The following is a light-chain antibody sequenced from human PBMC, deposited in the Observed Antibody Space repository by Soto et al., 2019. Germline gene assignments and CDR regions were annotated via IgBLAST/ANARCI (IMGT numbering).Light chain of an antibody. CDR1: SSDVGGYNS. CDR2: EVS. J-gene: IGLJ1*01. Sequence: QSALTQPASVSESPGQSITISCTGTSSDVGGYNSFSWYQQHPGKAPKLIISEVSDRPSGVSNRFSGSRSGNTASLTISGLQPEDEAYYYCSSYTSGSPYVFGTGTKVTVL. V-gene: IGLV2-14*01. CDR3: SSYTSGSPYV.